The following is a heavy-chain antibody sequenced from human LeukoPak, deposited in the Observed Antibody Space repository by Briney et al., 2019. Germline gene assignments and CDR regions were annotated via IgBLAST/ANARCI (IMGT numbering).Heavy chain of an antibody. D-gene: IGHD5-24*01. Sequence: SETLSLTCAVYGGSFSGYYWSWIRQPPGKGLEWIGSIYYSGSSFDNPALKSRVTISVDTSKNQFSLKLSSVTAADTAVYYCARHRSGWLQSSFDYWGQGTLVTVSS. J-gene: IGHJ4*02. CDR3: ARHRSGWLQSSFDY. CDR2: IYYSGSS. V-gene: IGHV4-34*01. CDR1: GGSFSGYY.